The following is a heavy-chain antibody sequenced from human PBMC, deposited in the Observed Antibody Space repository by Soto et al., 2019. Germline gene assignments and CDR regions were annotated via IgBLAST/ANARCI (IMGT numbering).Heavy chain of an antibody. J-gene: IGHJ6*02. V-gene: IGHV5-51*01. CDR3: ARFSTCGVIAAAVYYGMDV. CDR2: IYPGDSDT. CDR1: GYSFTSYW. D-gene: IGHD6-13*01. Sequence: PGESLKISCKGSGYSFTSYWLGWVRQMPGKDLEWMGIIYPGDSDTRYSPSFQGQVTISADKSISTAYLQWSSLKASDTAMYYCARFSTCGVIAAAVYYGMDVWGQGTTVTVSS.